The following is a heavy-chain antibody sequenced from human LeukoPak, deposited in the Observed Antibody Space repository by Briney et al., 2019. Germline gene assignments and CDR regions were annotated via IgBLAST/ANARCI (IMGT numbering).Heavy chain of an antibody. CDR3: ADPPSDF. J-gene: IGHJ4*02. V-gene: IGHV3-7*01. CDR2: INQDGSEK. Sequence: GGSLRLSCATSGFNFSTKWMTWVRQAPGKGLEWVANINQDGSEKYHGDSVKGRFIISRDNAKRSLFLEMSSLRAEDTAVYYCADPPSDFWGQGTLVGVSS. CDR1: GFNFSTKW.